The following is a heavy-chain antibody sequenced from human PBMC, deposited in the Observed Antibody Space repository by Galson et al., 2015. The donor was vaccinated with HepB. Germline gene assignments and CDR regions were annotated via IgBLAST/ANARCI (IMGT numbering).Heavy chain of an antibody. V-gene: IGHV1-8*01. J-gene: IGHJ5*02. D-gene: IGHD3-9*01. CDR1: GYTFTSYD. CDR3: ARGGGTRLRYFDWATRGYNWFDP. Sequence: SVKASCKASGYTFTSYDINWVRQATGQGLEWMGWMNPNSGNTGYAQKFQGRVTMTRNTSISTAYMELSSLRSEDTAVYYCARGGGTRLRYFDWATRGYNWFDPWGQGTLVTVSS. CDR2: MNPNSGNT.